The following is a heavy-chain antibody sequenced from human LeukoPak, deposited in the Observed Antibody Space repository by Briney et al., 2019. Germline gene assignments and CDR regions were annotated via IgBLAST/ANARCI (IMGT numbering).Heavy chain of an antibody. Sequence: QPGGSLRLSCAASGFTFSRYWMNWVRQAPGKGLEWVSYISSSSSTIYYADSVKGRFTISRDNAKNSLYLQMNSLRAEDTAVYYCAREMPSIVATMEARDFDYWGQGTLVTVSS. CDR2: ISSSSSTI. CDR3: AREMPSIVATMEARDFDY. CDR1: GFTFSRYW. D-gene: IGHD5-12*01. J-gene: IGHJ4*02. V-gene: IGHV3-48*04.